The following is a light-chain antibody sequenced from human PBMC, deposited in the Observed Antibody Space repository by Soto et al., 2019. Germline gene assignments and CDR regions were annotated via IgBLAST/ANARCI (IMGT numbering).Light chain of an antibody. CDR1: QYIGTT. J-gene: IGKJ1*01. CDR3: QQYDSSPRT. Sequence: IGLTQSPATLSVSPGDRATLSCRAIQYIGTTIAWYQHTSGQAPRLLIFDASIRLPTVPARFGGSVSGTEFTLTFSGLQSEDFAVYGCQQYDSSPRTFGQGTKLEIK. CDR2: DAS. V-gene: IGKV3-15*01.